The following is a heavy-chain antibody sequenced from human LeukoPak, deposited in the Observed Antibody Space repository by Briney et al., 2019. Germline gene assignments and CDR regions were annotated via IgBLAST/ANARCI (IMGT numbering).Heavy chain of an antibody. Sequence: ASVKVSCKASGYTFTSYDINSVRQATGQGLEWMGWMNPNSGNTGYAQKFQGRVTMTMNTSISTAYMELSSLSSDDTAVYYGAKGSKAAVSIYYYYYMDDWGKGTTVTVSS. CDR1: GYTFTSYD. CDR2: MNPNSGNT. V-gene: IGHV1-8*01. J-gene: IGHJ6*03. D-gene: IGHD2-15*01. CDR3: AKGSKAAVSIYYYYYMDD.